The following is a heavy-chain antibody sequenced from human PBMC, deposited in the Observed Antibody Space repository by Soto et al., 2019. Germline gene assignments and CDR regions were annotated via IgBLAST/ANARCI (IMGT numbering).Heavy chain of an antibody. CDR2: IYYSGST. Sequence: QVQLQESGPGLVKPSETLSLTCTVSGGSISSYYWSWIRQPPGKGLEWIGYIYYSGSTNYNPSLXVXAXIXXPTSKTPFSLKLSSVTAADAAVYYCARRWGGVFDCWGQGTMVTVSS. V-gene: IGHV4-59*08. CDR3: ARRWGGVFDC. D-gene: IGHD1-26*01. J-gene: IGHJ3*01. CDR1: GGSISSYY.